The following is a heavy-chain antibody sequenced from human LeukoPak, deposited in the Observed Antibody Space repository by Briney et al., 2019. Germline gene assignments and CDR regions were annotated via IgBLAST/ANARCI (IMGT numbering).Heavy chain of an antibody. CDR2: IDPSDSYT. V-gene: IGHV5-10-1*01. D-gene: IGHD2-2*03. J-gene: IGHJ4*02. CDR1: GYSFTSYW. Sequence: GESLKISCKGSGYSFTSYWISWVRQMPGKGLEWMGRIDPSDSYTNYSPSFQGHVTISADKSISTAYLQWSSLKASDTAMYYCARQGGGYCRSTSCLHYFDYWGQGTLVTVSS. CDR3: ARQGGGYCRSTSCLHYFDY.